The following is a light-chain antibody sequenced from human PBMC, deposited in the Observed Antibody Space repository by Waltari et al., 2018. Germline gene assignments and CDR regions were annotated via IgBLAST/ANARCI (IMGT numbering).Light chain of an antibody. CDR1: SSDVGGYNY. V-gene: IGLV2-8*01. J-gene: IGLJ2*01. CDR3: SSYAGRNNLV. Sequence: QSALTQPPSASGSPGQSVTISCTGTSSDVGGYNYVSWYQQHPGKAPKLMIYEVSKRPSGVPDRFSCSKSGHTASLTVSGLQAEDEADYYCSSYAGRNNLVFGGGTKLTVL. CDR2: EVS.